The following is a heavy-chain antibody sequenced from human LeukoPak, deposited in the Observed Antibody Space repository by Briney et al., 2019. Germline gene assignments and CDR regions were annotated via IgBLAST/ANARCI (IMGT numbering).Heavy chain of an antibody. Sequence: ASLKVSCKASGYTFTNYGISWVRQAPGQGLEWMGWISAYNGDTDYAQKLQGRVTLTTDTSTSTAYMELRSLRSDDTAVYYCARDRTIAVAATGGPFDFWGQGTLVTVSS. V-gene: IGHV1-18*01. CDR1: GYTFTNYG. CDR2: ISAYNGDT. D-gene: IGHD6-19*01. J-gene: IGHJ4*02. CDR3: ARDRTIAVAATGGPFDF.